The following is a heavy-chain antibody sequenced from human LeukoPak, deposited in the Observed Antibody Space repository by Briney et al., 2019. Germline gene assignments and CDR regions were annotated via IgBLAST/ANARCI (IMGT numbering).Heavy chain of an antibody. CDR1: GXTVSSNF. D-gene: IGHD2-21*01. CDR3: TRGGGGSFPHY. Sequence: GGSLRLSCAASGXTVSSNFVSWVRQPPGKGLEWVSDIYSGGSTYYADSVKGRFTISRDNSKNTLYLQVNSLRAEDTAVYYCTRGGGGSFPHYWGQGTLVTVSS. CDR2: IYSGGST. J-gene: IGHJ4*02. V-gene: IGHV3-53*01.